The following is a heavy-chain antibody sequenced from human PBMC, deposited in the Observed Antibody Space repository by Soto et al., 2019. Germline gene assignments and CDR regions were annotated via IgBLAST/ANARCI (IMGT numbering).Heavy chain of an antibody. Sequence: XESLKVSCQCSGNSFTSYWIGLVLQMPGKGLEWMGIIYPGDSDTRYSPSFQGQVTISADKSISTAYLQWSSLKASDTAMYYCARRSVNRGMDVWGQGTTVTVSS. V-gene: IGHV5-51*01. J-gene: IGHJ6*02. CDR1: GNSFTSYW. CDR3: ARRSVNRGMDV. CDR2: IYPGDSDT. D-gene: IGHD3-3*01.